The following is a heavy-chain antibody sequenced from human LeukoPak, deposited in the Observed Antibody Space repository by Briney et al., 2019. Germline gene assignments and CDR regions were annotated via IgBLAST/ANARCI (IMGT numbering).Heavy chain of an antibody. Sequence: ASVKVSCKASGYTFTGYYMHWVRQAPGQGLEWMGWINPNSGGINYAQKFQGRVTMARDTSISTAYMELSRLRSDDTAVYYCARETTTVTTGAYYYYYYMDVWGKGTTVTVSS. CDR3: ARETTTVTTGAYYYYYYMDV. CDR2: INPNSGGI. CDR1: GYTFTGYY. J-gene: IGHJ6*03. D-gene: IGHD4-11*01. V-gene: IGHV1-2*02.